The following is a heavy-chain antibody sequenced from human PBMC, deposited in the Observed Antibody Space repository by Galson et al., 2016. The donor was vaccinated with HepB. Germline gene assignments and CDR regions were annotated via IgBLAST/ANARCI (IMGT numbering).Heavy chain of an antibody. CDR1: GDSISSRNNF. J-gene: IGHJ5*02. CDR2: LYYGARA. D-gene: IGHD2-15*01. V-gene: IGHV4-39*01. Sequence: SETLSLTCSVSGDSISSRNNFCGWIRQPPGRGLEWIGTLYYGARAYYNPSLKGRVTMSVDTSKKQLSLRLESVTAADTAVYYCARMHCSAGSCDWFDPWGQGILVTVSS. CDR3: ARMHCSAGSCDWFDP.